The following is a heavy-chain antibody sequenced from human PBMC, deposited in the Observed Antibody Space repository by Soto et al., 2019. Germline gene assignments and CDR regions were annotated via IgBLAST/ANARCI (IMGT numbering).Heavy chain of an antibody. V-gene: IGHV3-53*01. Sequence: GGSLRLSCAASGLSVSSDDMSWVRQAPGKGLEWVSVIYSGGNTYFEDSVKGRFTISRDKSKNTLNLQMNSPRVHDTAVYYCARVSLPGFSTSSCLNWYFDLWGRGTLVTVSS. CDR1: GLSVSSDD. J-gene: IGHJ2*01. CDR2: IYSGGNT. D-gene: IGHD2-2*01. CDR3: ARVSLPGFSTSSCLNWYFDL.